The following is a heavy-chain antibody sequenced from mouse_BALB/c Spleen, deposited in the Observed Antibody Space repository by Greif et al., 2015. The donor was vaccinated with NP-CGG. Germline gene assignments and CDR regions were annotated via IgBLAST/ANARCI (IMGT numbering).Heavy chain of an antibody. CDR3: ARGGGNYAYYFDY. V-gene: IGHV1-63*02. J-gene: IGHJ2*01. CDR2: IYPGGGYT. CDR1: GYTFTNYW. D-gene: IGHD2-1*01. Sequence: QVQLQQSGAGLVRPGTSVKISCKASGYTFTNYWLGWVKQRPGHGLEWIGDIYPGGGYTNYNEKFKGKATLTADTSSSTAYMQLSSLTSEDSSVYFCARGGGNYAYYFDYWGQGTTLTVSS.